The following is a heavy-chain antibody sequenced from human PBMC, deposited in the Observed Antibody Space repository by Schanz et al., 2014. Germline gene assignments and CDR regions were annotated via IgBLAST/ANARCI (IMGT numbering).Heavy chain of an antibody. V-gene: IGHV4-34*01. J-gene: IGHJ4*02. CDR3: ATWSGTRLFHN. Sequence: QVQLQQWGAGLLKPSETLSLTCAFSGGSFSGYWWTWVRQSPGKGLEWIGEVNHGGYTTYNPSLKSRVTVSVDMSKKQFSLRLSPGTAADTAAYYCATWSGTRLFHNWGQGTLVTVSS. CDR2: VNHGGYT. D-gene: IGHD1-7*01. CDR1: GGSFSGYW.